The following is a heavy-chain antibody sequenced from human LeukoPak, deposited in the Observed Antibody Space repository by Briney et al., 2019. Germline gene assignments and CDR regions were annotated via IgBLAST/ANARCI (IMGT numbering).Heavy chain of an antibody. CDR2: IYHSGST. J-gene: IGHJ2*01. V-gene: IGHV4-4*02. CDR1: GGSISSSNW. D-gene: IGHD6-13*01. Sequence: SGTLSLTCAVSGGSISSSNWWSWVRQPPGEGLEWIGEIYHSGSTNYNPSLKSRVTMSVDMSKNQFSLKLSSMIAADTAVYYCARVSSSWYQDWYFDLWGRGTLVTVPS. CDR3: ARVSSSWYQDWYFDL.